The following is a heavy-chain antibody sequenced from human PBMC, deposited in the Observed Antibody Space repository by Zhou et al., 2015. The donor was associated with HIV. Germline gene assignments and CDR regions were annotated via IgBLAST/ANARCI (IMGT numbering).Heavy chain of an antibody. CDR3: VAAIVEVSAAVNSSYGLDV. CDR1: GGTFSSYA. J-gene: IGHJ6*02. CDR2: IIPIFGTA. Sequence: QVQLVQSGAEVKKPGSSVKVSCKASGGTFSSYAISWVRQAPGQGLEWMGGIIPIFGTANYAQNFQERVTITSDMSTSMAYMELSNLRPGDTAVYYCVAAIVEVSAAVNSSYGLDVWGHGTTVTVSS. V-gene: IGHV1-69*05. D-gene: IGHD2-2*01.